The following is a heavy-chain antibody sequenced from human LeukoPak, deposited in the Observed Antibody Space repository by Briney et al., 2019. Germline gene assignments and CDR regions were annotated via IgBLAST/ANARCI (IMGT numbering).Heavy chain of an antibody. J-gene: IGHJ4*02. CDR3: ARTLLSAYDY. V-gene: IGHV1-3*01. D-gene: IGHD3-16*01. CDR2: INVGNGNT. CDR1: GYTFTTFG. Sequence: ASVKVSCKASGYTFTTFGIHWVRQAPGQRPEWMGWINVGNGNTKYSQKFQGRVTIARETSASTAYMELSSLTSGDTAVYYCARTLLSAYDYWGQGTLVTVSS.